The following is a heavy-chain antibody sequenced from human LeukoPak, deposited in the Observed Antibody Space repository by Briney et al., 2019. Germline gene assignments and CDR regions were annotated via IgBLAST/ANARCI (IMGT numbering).Heavy chain of an antibody. Sequence: GGSLRLSCAASGFTLSSYSMSWVRQAPGKGLEWVSYISKDRSEKYYADSVKGRFTISRDNAKNSLYLQMNSLRAEDTAVYHCARYLSHCELWCGLKSRTPGMDVWGQGATVTVSS. V-gene: IGHV3-7*01. D-gene: IGHD2-21*01. CDR2: ISKDRSEK. CDR3: ARYLSHCELWCGLKSRTPGMDV. J-gene: IGHJ6*02. CDR1: GFTLSSYS.